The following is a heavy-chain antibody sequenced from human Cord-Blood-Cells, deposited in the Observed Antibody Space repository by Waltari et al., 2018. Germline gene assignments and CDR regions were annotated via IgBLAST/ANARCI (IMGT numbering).Heavy chain of an antibody. CDR2: IYYSGST. CDR3: ARVEILWFGELLSTDWYFDL. Sequence: QVQLQESGPGLVKPSETLSLTCTVSGGSISSYYWSWIRQPPGKGLEWIGYIYYSGSTNYNPSLKSRVTISVDTSKNQFSLKLSSVTAADTAVYYCARVEILWFGELLSTDWYFDLWGRGTLVTVSS. J-gene: IGHJ2*01. CDR1: GGSISSYY. V-gene: IGHV4-59*01. D-gene: IGHD3-10*01.